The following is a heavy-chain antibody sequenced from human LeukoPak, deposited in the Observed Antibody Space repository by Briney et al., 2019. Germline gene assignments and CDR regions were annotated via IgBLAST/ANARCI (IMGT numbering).Heavy chain of an antibody. CDR3: AKESGLWFGESPFGY. Sequence: RGSLRLSCVASGFTFSSYAMSWVRQAPGEGLEWVSAICGRGGSTYYADSVKGWFTISRDNSKSTLYLQMNRLRAEDTAVYYCAKESGLWFGESPFGYWGQGTLVTVSS. CDR2: ICGRGGST. CDR1: GFTFSSYA. V-gene: IGHV3-23*01. J-gene: IGHJ4*02. D-gene: IGHD3-10*01.